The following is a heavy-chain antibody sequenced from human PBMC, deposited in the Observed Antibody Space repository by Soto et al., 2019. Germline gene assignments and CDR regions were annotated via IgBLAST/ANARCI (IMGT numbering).Heavy chain of an antibody. V-gene: IGHV4-4*02. D-gene: IGHD1-26*01. CDR1: GASIISENW. J-gene: IGHJ4*02. CDR2: IHHTGST. CDR3: AKSWELRRYFAS. Sequence: QVQLQESGPGLVKPSGTLSLTCAVSGASIISENWWTWVRQSPGKGLEWIGEIHHTGSTTYNPSLDSRVTMSVDKSKNLFSLIRSSVTAADTALYYCAKSWELRRYFASWGQGTLVTVSS.